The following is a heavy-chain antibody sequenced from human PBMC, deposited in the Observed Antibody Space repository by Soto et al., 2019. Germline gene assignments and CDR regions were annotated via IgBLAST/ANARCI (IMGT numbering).Heavy chain of an antibody. Sequence: SETLSLTCAVYGGSFSGSYWNWIRQPPGKGLEWIGEINHSGSTTYNPSLKSRVTISVDTSKNQFSLKLSSVTAADTAVYYCGSLLDVRGFMKDYGGQGTLVTVSS. CDR3: GSLLDVRGFMKDY. J-gene: IGHJ4*02. V-gene: IGHV4-34*01. CDR1: GGSFSGSY. CDR2: INHSGST. D-gene: IGHD3-10*01.